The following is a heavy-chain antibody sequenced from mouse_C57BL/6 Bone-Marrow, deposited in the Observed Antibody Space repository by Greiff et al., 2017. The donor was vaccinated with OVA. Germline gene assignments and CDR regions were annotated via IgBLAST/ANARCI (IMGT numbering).Heavy chain of an antibody. CDR2: ISDGGSYT. J-gene: IGHJ3*01. D-gene: IGHD2-4*01. CDR3: ARVPFYYDSR. Sequence: EVQLVESGGGLVKPGGSLKLSCAASGFTFSSYAMSWVRQTPEKRLEWVATISDGGSYTYYPDTVEGRFTISRDNAKNNLYLQMSHLKSEDTAMYYCARVPFYYDSRWGQGTLVTVSA. V-gene: IGHV5-4*01. CDR1: GFTFSSYA.